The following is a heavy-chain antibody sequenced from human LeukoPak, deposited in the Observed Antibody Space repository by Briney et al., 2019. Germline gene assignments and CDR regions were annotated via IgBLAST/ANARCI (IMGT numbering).Heavy chain of an antibody. Sequence: SETLSLTCTVSGGSISNSNYYWGWVRQPPGKGLEWIGTIYYSGNTYYNPSLKSRVTISVDTSKNQFSLRLSSVTAADTAVYFCIRHEEEDGYNAKPFDFWGQGTLVTVSS. CDR3: IRHEEEDGYNAKPFDF. V-gene: IGHV4-39*01. CDR2: IYYSGNT. D-gene: IGHD5-24*01. J-gene: IGHJ4*02. CDR1: GGSISNSNYY.